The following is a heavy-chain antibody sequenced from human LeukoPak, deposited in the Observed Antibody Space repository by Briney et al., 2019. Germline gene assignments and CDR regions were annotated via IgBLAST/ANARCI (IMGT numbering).Heavy chain of an antibody. CDR2: INHSGST. D-gene: IGHD3-9*01. CDR3: ARGVTPGDILTGSYPDY. Sequence: SETLSLTCAVYGGSFSGYYWSWIRQPPGKGLEWIGEINHSGSTNYNPSLKSRVTISVDTCKNQFSLKLNSVTAADTAVYYCARGVTPGDILTGSYPDYWGQGTLVTVSS. V-gene: IGHV4-34*01. CDR1: GGSFSGYY. J-gene: IGHJ4*02.